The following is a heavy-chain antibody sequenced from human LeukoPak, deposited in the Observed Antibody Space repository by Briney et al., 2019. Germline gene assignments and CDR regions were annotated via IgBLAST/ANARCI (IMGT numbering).Heavy chain of an antibody. D-gene: IGHD4-17*01. V-gene: IGHV3-7*01. Sequence: GGSLRLSCAASGFTFSSYWMSWVRQAPGKGLEWVANIKQDGSEKYYVDSVKGRFTISRDNAKNSLYLQMNSLRAEDTAVYCCARAPYGDYADYWGQGTLVTVSS. CDR3: ARAPYGDYADY. CDR2: IKQDGSEK. J-gene: IGHJ4*02. CDR1: GFTFSSYW.